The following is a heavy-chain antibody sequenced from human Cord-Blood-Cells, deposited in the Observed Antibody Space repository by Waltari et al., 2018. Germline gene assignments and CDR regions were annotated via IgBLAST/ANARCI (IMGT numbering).Heavy chain of an antibody. CDR2: INHSGST. Sequence: QVQLQQWGAGLLKPSETLSLTCAVYGGSFSGYYWSWIRQPPGKGLEWIGEINHSGSTNYNPSLKSRVTISVDTSKNQVSLKLSSVTAADTAVYYCARPGGSYFDYWGQGTLVTVSS. V-gene: IGHV4-34*01. D-gene: IGHD1-26*01. J-gene: IGHJ4*02. CDR1: GGSFSGYY. CDR3: ARPGGSYFDY.